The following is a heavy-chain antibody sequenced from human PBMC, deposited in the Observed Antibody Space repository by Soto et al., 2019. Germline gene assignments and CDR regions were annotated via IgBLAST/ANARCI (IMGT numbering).Heavy chain of an antibody. CDR2: IYYSGST. D-gene: IGHD1-26*01. J-gene: IGHJ6*02. V-gene: IGHV4-39*01. Sequence: SETLSLTCTVSGGSISSSSYYRGWIRQPPGEGLEWIGSIYYSGSTYYNPSLKSRVTISVDTSKNQFSLKLSSVTAADTAVYYCARLYSGSSLLSGYYYYGMDVWGQGTTVTVSS. CDR3: ARLYSGSSLLSGYYYYGMDV. CDR1: GGSISSSSYY.